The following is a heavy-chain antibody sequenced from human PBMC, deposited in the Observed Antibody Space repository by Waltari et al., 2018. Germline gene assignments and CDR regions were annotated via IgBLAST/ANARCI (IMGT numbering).Heavy chain of an antibody. D-gene: IGHD3-10*01. J-gene: IGHJ4*02. CDR2: IKEDGSEK. CDR3: ARDRGYFDY. CDR1: GINFSRYW. V-gene: IGHV3-7*01. Sequence: EVQLVESGGGLVQPGGSLRLSCAAPGINFSRYWMSWVRQAPGKGLERVATIKEDGSEKYYVDSVRGRFTISRDNAKNSLYLQMNSLRVEDTAMYYCARDRGYFDYWGQGTLVTVSS.